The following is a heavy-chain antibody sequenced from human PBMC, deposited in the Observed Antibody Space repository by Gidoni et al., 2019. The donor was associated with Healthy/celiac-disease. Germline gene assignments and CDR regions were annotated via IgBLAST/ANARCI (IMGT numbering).Heavy chain of an antibody. CDR2: IDYRGST. V-gene: IGHV4-39*01. Sequence: QLQLQESGPGLVKPSATLSHTCTGPGGSISSSSYYWGWIRQPPGQGLEGIGRIDYRGSTDYNPSLKTRVTISVDTSTNQFSLELISVTAADTAVYYCARHALGEYSNYEGPPYHRIKRGNWFDPWGQGTLVTVSS. CDR3: ARHALGEYSNYEGPPYHRIKRGNWFDP. D-gene: IGHD4-4*01. CDR1: GGSISSSSYY. J-gene: IGHJ5*02.